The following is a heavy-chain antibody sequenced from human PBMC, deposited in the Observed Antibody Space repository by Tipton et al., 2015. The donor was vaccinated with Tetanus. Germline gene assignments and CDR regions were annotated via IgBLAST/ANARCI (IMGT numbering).Heavy chain of an antibody. CDR3: ARPIKQRLVPVDS. Sequence: GLVKPSETLSLTCAVYGGSFSGYYWNWIRQPPGKGLEWIGEINYSGTTNYNPSLKSRVTMSVDTSKTHFYLNLSSVTAADTAVYYCARPIKQRLVPVDSWGQGTLVTVSS. V-gene: IGHV4-34*01. D-gene: IGHD6-25*01. J-gene: IGHJ4*02. CDR2: INYSGTT. CDR1: GGSFSGYY.